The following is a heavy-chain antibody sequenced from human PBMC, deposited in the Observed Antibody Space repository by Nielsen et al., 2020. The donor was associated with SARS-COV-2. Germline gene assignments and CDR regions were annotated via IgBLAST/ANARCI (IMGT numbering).Heavy chain of an antibody. CDR1: GFTFSNAW. CDR3: TTDGVYPSPYYYYYMDV. J-gene: IGHJ6*03. V-gene: IGHV3-15*01. Sequence: GESLKISCAASGFTFSNAWMSWVRQAPGKGLEWVGRIKSKTDGGTTDYAAPVKGRFTISRDDSKNTLYLQMNSLKTEDTAVYYCTTDGVYPSPYYYYYMDVWGKGTTVTVSS. D-gene: IGHD5/OR15-5a*01. CDR2: IKSKTDGGTT.